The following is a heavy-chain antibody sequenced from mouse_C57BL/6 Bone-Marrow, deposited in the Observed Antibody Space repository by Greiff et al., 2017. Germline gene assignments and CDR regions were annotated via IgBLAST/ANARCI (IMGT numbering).Heavy chain of an antibody. CDR3: ASLYSSGYNYAMDY. D-gene: IGHD3-2*02. J-gene: IGHJ4*01. V-gene: IGHV1-74*01. CDR1: GYTFTSYW. CDR2: IHPSDSDT. Sequence: QVQLQQSGAELVKPGASVKVSCKASGYTFTSYWMHWVKQRPGQGLEWIGRIHPSDSDTNYNQKFKGKATLTVDKSSSTAYMQLSSLTSGDAAVFDWASLYSSGYNYAMDYWGQGNSVTVSA.